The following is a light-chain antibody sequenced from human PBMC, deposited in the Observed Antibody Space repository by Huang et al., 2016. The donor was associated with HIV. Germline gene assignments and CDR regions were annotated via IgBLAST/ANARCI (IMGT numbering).Light chain of an antibody. CDR3: HQYNNWLLS. CDR2: GSS. V-gene: IGKV3-15*01. CDR1: RSVSTN. J-gene: IGKJ4*01. Sequence: EIVMTQSPATLSVSPGERVTLSCRANRSVSTNLAWYQQRPGQAPRLLIYGSSTRAPGIPARFSGSESGTDCSLTISSLQSEDFALYYCHQYNNWLLSFGGGTRVDI.